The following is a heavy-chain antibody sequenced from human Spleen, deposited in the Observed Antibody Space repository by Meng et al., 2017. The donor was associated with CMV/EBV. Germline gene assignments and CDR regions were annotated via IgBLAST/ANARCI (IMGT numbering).Heavy chain of an antibody. Sequence: ASVKVSCKASEYTFTGYYIHWVRQAPGQGLEWLGWINPNSGGTNYAQKFQGRVTMTGDTSITTAYLELSSLRSDDTAVYYCARGGLYSRSRAIMDVWGQGTTVTVSS. CDR3: ARGGLYSRSRAIMDV. CDR2: INPNSGGT. V-gene: IGHV1-2*02. J-gene: IGHJ6*02. D-gene: IGHD6-13*01. CDR1: EYTFTGYY.